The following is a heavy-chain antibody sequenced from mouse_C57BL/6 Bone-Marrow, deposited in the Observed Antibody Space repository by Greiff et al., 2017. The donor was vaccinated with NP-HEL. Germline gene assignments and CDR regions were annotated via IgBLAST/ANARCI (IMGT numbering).Heavy chain of an antibody. J-gene: IGHJ1*03. CDR2: IDPANGNT. V-gene: IGHV14-3*01. CDR3: ARPYSYGSSYRYFDV. Sequence: EVKLMESVAELVRPGASVKLSCTASGFNIKNTYMHWVKQRPEQGLEWIGRIDPANGNTKYAPKFQGKATITADTSSNTAYLQLSSLTSEDTAIYYCARPYSYGSSYRYFDVWGTRTTVTVSS. D-gene: IGHD1-1*01. CDR1: GFNIKNTY.